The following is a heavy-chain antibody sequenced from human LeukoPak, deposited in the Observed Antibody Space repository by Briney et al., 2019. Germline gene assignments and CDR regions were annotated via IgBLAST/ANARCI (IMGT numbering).Heavy chain of an antibody. V-gene: IGHV1-69*13. Sequence: GASVKVSCKAYGGSFSTYAFSWVRQASGQGLEWMGSIIPFLGTPNYAQKFQGRVTMTADESTSTAYMEVSSLRADDTAVYYCARDRGEQQMGIIPLDSWGQGTLVTVSS. D-gene: IGHD5-24*01. CDR1: GGSFSTYA. CDR3: ARDRGEQQMGIIPLDS. CDR2: IIPFLGTP. J-gene: IGHJ4*02.